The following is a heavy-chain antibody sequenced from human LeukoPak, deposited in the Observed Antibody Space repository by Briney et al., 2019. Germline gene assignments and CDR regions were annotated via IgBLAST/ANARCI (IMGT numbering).Heavy chain of an antibody. J-gene: IGHJ4*02. CDR3: ARDSSWAPQNDY. CDR1: GYTFTGYY. D-gene: IGHD6-13*01. Sequence: ASVTVSCTASGYTFTGYYMHWVRQAPGQGLEWMGRINPNSGGTNYAQKFQGRVTMTRDTSISTAYMELSRLRSDDTAVYYCARDSSWAPQNDYWGQGTLVTVSS. V-gene: IGHV1-2*06. CDR2: INPNSGGT.